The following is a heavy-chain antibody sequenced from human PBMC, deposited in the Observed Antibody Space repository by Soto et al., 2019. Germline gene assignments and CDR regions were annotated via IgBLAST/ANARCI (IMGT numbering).Heavy chain of an antibody. J-gene: IGHJ5*02. Sequence: EVQLLESGGGLVQPGGSLRLSCAASGFTFNSYAMSWVRQAPGKGLEWVSAISASGDSTYYADAVKGRFTISRDNSKNTLYLEMNSLRAEDTALYYCAKTPLTILQGIFWFDPWGQGTLVTVSS. CDR2: ISASGDST. CDR1: GFTFNSYA. CDR3: AKTPLTILQGIFWFDP. D-gene: IGHD3-3*01. V-gene: IGHV3-23*01.